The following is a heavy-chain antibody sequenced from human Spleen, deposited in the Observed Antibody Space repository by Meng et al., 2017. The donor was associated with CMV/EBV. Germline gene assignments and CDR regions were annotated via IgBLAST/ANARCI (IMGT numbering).Heavy chain of an antibody. V-gene: IGHV1-69*05. Sequence: SVKVSCKASGYSFSTYAISWVRQAPGQGLEWMGGIIPMFGTANYAQKFQGRVTITTDESTSTAYMELSSLRSEDTAVYYCARRTTSIAAAGTTHYGMDVWGQGTTVTVSS. CDR3: ARRTTSIAAAGTTHYGMDV. D-gene: IGHD6-13*01. CDR2: IIPMFGTA. CDR1: GYSFSTYA. J-gene: IGHJ6*02.